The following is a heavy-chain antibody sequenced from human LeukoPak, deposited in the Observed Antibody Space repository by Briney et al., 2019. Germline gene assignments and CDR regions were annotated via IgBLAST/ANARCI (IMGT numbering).Heavy chain of an antibody. CDR1: GDTFTGYY. Sequence: ASVKVSCKTSGDTFTGYYMHWVRQAPGQGLEWMGWINPNSGGSNYAQKFQGRVTMTRDTSISTTYMELNRLTSDDTAVYYCARGEGGDGYNWRDYWGQGTLVTVSS. V-gene: IGHV1-2*02. D-gene: IGHD5-24*01. CDR3: ARGEGGDGYNWRDY. J-gene: IGHJ4*02. CDR2: INPNSGGS.